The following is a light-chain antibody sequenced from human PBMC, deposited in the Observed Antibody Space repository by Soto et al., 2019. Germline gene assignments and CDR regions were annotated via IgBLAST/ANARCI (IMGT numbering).Light chain of an antibody. V-gene: IGKV3-20*01. Sequence: ENVLTQSPGTLSLSPGERATLSCRASQSVSSSYLTWYQQKLGQAPRLLIYGASSRATDIPDRFSGSGSGTDFTLTISRLEPEDFAVYYCQQYDSSPVTFGQGTKLEIK. CDR2: GAS. J-gene: IGKJ2*01. CDR3: QQYDSSPVT. CDR1: QSVSSSY.